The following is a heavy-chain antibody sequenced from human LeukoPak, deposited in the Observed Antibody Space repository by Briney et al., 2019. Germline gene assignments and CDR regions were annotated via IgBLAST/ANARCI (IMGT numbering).Heavy chain of an antibody. D-gene: IGHD3-3*01. J-gene: IGHJ6*03. V-gene: IGHV3-30*04. CDR1: EFTYSSYT. CDR2: ISYDGSNK. Sequence: GGSLRLSCAASEFTYSSYTMHWVRQAPGKGLEWVAVISYDGSNKYYADSVKGRFTTSRDNSKNTLYLQMNSLRAEDTAVYYCARRRGGIGAYDFWNGNMDVWGKGTTVAVSS. CDR3: ARRRGGIGAYDFWNGNMDV.